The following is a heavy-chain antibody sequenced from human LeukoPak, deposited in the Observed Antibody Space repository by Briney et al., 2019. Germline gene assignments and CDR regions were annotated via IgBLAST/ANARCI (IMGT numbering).Heavy chain of an antibody. J-gene: IGHJ6*02. CDR1: GFTFSSNY. CDR3: ARDGLDYGSGSNYYGMDV. Sequence: GGSLILSCAASGFTFSSNYISWVRQAPGKGLESVSVIYSGGSTYYADSVKGRFTISRDNARNSLYLQMNSLRAEDTAVYYCARDGLDYGSGSNYYGMDVWGQGTTVTVSS. CDR2: IYSGGST. V-gene: IGHV3-66*01. D-gene: IGHD3-10*01.